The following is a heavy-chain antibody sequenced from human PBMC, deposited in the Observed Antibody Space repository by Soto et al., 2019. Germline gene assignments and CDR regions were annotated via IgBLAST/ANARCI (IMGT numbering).Heavy chain of an antibody. V-gene: IGHV3-15*07. CDR3: ARQQAMDY. J-gene: IGHJ4*02. D-gene: IGHD1-1*01. Sequence: GGSLRLSCAASGFTFSNAWMNWVRQAPGKGLEWVGRIKSKTDGGTTDYAAPVKGRVTMTRNTSITTAYMELNSLKSEDTAVYYCARQQAMDYWGQGTLVTVSS. CDR1: GFTFSNAW. CDR2: IKSKTDGGTT.